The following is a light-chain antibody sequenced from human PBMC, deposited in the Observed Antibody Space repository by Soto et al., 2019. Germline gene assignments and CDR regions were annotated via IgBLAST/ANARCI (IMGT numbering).Light chain of an antibody. CDR2: AAS. V-gene: IGKV1-6*01. CDR3: LQDYNYPYT. Sequence: AIQMTQSPSSLSSSVGDRVTITCRASQGITRDLGWYQQKPGKAPKLLIYAASSLQSGVTSRFSGSGSGTDFTLTISSLQPEDFATYYCLQDYNYPYTFGQGTKLEIK. CDR1: QGITRD. J-gene: IGKJ2*01.